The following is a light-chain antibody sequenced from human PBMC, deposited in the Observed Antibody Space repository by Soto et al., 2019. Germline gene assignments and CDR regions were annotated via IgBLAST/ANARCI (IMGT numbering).Light chain of an antibody. J-gene: IGKJ1*01. Sequence: DIQMTQSPSSLSASVGDRVTITCRASQIISTYLNWYQQRAVLAPRLLIYAASSLQSGVPPRFSGSGSGTDFTLTISSLQPEDFATYFCQQTYSAPPTFGQGTKVEIK. CDR1: QIISTY. CDR2: AAS. V-gene: IGKV1-39*01. CDR3: QQTYSAPPT.